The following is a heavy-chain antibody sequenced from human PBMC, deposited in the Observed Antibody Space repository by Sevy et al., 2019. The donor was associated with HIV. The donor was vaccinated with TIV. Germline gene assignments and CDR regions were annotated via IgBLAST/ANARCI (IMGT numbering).Heavy chain of an antibody. CDR3: AGHGRGGWFDP. CDR1: GGSISSYY. CDR2: IYYSGST. Sequence: LRETLSLTCTVSGGSISSYYWSWIRQPPGKGLEWIGYIYYSGSTNYNPSLKSRVTISVDTSKNQFSLKLSSVTAADTAVYYCAGHGRGGWFDPWGQGTLVTVSS. V-gene: IGHV4-59*08. J-gene: IGHJ5*02. D-gene: IGHD3-10*01.